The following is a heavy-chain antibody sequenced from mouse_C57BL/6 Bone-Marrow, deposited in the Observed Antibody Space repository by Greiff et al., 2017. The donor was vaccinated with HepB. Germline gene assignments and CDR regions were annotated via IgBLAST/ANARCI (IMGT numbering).Heavy chain of an antibody. J-gene: IGHJ3*01. D-gene: IGHD1-1*01. V-gene: IGHV14-4*01. CDR2: IDPENGDT. Sequence: EVQLVESGAELVRPGASVKLSCTASGFNIKDDYMNWVKQRPEQGLEWIGWIDPENGDTEYASKFQGKATITADTSSNTAYLQLSSLTSEDTAVYYCTVLYYGSMWFAYWGQGTLVTVSA. CDR3: TVLYYGSMWFAY. CDR1: GFNIKDDY.